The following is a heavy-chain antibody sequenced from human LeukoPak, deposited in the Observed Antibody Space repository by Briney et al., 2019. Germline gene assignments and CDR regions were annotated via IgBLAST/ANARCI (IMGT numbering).Heavy chain of an antibody. V-gene: IGHV1-2*02. D-gene: IGHD1-1*01. CDR3: ARDPGRGTSSDFDY. CDR1: GYTFTGYY. J-gene: IGHJ4*02. Sequence: ASVKVSCKASGYTFTGYYMHWVRQAPGQGLEWMGWINPNSGGTNYAQKFQGRVTMTRDTSISTAYMELSRLRSDDTAVYYCARDPGRGTSSDFDYWGQGTLVTVSS. CDR2: INPNSGGT.